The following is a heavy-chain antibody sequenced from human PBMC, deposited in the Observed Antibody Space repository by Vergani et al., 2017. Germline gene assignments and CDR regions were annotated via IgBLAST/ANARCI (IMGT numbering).Heavy chain of an antibody. CDR2: IIPIFGTA. CDR1: GGTFSSYA. D-gene: IGHD2-21*02. CDR3: ASSYCGGDCYSYEYFQH. J-gene: IGHJ1*01. V-gene: IGHV1-69*01. Sequence: QVQLVQSGAEVKKPGSSVKVSCKASGGTFSSYAISWVRQAPGQGLEWMGGIIPIFGTANYAQEFQGRVTITADESTSTAYMELSSLRSEDTAVYYCASSYCGGDCYSYEYFQHWGQGTLVTVSS.